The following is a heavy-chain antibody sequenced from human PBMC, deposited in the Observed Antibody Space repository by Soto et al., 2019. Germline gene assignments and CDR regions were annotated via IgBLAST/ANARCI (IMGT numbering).Heavy chain of an antibody. J-gene: IGHJ3*02. CDR2: IKQDGSEK. V-gene: IGHV3-7*05. CDR1: GFTFSSYW. D-gene: IGHD1-26*01. Sequence: GGSLRLSCAASGFTFSSYWMSWVRQAPGKGLEWVANIKQDGSEKYYVESVKGRFTISRDNAKNSLYLQMNSLRAEDTAVYYCARAQWEPNLSQDFDIWGQGTMVTVSS. CDR3: ARAQWEPNLSQDFDI.